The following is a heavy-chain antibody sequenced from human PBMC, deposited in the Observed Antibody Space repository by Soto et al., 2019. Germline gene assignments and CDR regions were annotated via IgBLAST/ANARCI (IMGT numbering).Heavy chain of an antibody. V-gene: IGHV3-30-3*01. CDR3: ARGEYSSSSPDY. CDR1: GFTFSSYA. J-gene: IGHJ4*02. CDR2: ISYDGSNK. Sequence: GGSLRLSCAASGFTFSSYAMHWVRQAPGKGLEWVAVISYDGSNKYYADSVKGRFTISRDNSKNTLYLQMNSLRAEDTAVYYCARGEYSSSSPDYWGQGT. D-gene: IGHD6-6*01.